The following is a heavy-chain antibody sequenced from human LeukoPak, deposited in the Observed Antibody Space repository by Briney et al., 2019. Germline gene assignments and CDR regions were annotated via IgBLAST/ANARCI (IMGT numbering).Heavy chain of an antibody. D-gene: IGHD3-9*01. Sequence: ASVKVSCKASGYTFTGYYMHWVRQAPGQGLEWMGWISAYNGNTNYAQKLQGRVTMTTDTSTSTAYMELRSLRSDDTAVYYCARQRPPTYYDTPGWFDPWGQGTLVTVSS. J-gene: IGHJ5*02. CDR2: ISAYNGNT. CDR3: ARQRPPTYYDTPGWFDP. CDR1: GYTFTGYY. V-gene: IGHV1-18*04.